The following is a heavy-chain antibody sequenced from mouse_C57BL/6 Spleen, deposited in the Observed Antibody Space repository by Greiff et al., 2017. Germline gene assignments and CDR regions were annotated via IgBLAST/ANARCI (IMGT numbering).Heavy chain of an antibody. CDR1: GYTFTDYY. CDR2: IYPGSGNT. Sequence: QVQLQQSGAELVRPGASVKLSCKASGYTFTDYYINWVKQRPGQGLEWIARIYPGSGNTYYNEKFKGKATLTAEKSSSTAYMQLSSLTSEDSAVYFCARSGGYDFAYWGQGTLVTVSA. V-gene: IGHV1-76*01. CDR3: ARSGGYDFAY. J-gene: IGHJ3*01. D-gene: IGHD2-2*01.